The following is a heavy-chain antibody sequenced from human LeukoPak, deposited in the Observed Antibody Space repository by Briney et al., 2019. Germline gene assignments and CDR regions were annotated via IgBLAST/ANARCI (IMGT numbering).Heavy chain of an antibody. CDR1: GFTFSSFW. D-gene: IGHD3-10*01. CDR2: IKRDGSEK. V-gene: IGHV3-7*05. J-gene: IGHJ3*02. CDR3: ARARDYGSGKVNAFDI. Sequence: GGSLRLSCADSGFTFSSFWMSWVRQAPGKGLEWVATIKRDGSEKHYVDSVKGRFTISRDNAEKSLYLQMNSLRAEDTAVYYCARARDYGSGKVNAFDIWGQGAMVTVSS.